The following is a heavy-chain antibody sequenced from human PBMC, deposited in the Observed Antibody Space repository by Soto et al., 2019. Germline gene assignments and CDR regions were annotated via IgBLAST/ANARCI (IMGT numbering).Heavy chain of an antibody. CDR1: GASISSGGYY. CDR2: IYYSGIS. D-gene: IGHD5-18*01. J-gene: IGHJ4*02. V-gene: IGHV4-31*03. CDR3: ARTEWIQLWFDY. Sequence: QVQLLESGPGLVKPSQTLSLICNVSGASISSGGYYWSWIRQRPGGGLEWLGFIYYSGISHYNPSLKSRATISVDTSKNQFSLTLISVTDADTAVYYCARTEWIQLWFDYWGQGALVTVS.